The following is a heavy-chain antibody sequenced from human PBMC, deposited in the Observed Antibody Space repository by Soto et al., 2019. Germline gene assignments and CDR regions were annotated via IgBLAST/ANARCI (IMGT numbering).Heavy chain of an antibody. CDR3: ASRPGQRAAAPT. J-gene: IGHJ4*02. CDR1: GVSISSSHW. V-gene: IGHV4-4*02. Sequence: SETLSLTCAVSGVSISSSHWWSWVRQPPGKGLEWIGEIYHSGTTSYNVSLKSRVTISVDKSKNQFSLKLSSVTAADTAVYYCASRPGQRAAAPTWGQGTLVTVSS. D-gene: IGHD6-13*01. CDR2: IYHSGTT.